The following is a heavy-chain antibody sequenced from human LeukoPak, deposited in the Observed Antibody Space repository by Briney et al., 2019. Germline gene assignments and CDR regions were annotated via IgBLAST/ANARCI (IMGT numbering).Heavy chain of an antibody. CDR2: IGGSSSGYT. CDR1: GFTFSGYY. J-gene: IGHJ4*02. V-gene: IGHV3-11*05. Sequence: GGSLRLSCAASGFTFSGYYMSWIRQAPGKGLEWVSCIGGSSSGYTNYADSVKGRFTISRHNAKNSLYLQMDGLRVEDTAVYYCARDRGAVAATWFDYWGQGTLVTVSS. CDR3: ARDRGAVAATWFDY. D-gene: IGHD6-19*01.